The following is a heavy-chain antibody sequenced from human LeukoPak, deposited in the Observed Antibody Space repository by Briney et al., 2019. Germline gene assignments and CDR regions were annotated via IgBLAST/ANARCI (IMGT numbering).Heavy chain of an antibody. J-gene: IGHJ4*02. Sequence: PSETLSLTCTVSGDSISSSSYYWAWIRQPPGKGLEWVGFIYYTGSTNYNPSLKSRVTVSLDTSKNQFSLKLSSVTAADTAVYYCASGRYSYANEFWGQGTLVTVSS. CDR3: ASGRYSYANEF. V-gene: IGHV4-61*05. D-gene: IGHD5-18*01. CDR1: GDSISSSSYY. CDR2: IYYTGST.